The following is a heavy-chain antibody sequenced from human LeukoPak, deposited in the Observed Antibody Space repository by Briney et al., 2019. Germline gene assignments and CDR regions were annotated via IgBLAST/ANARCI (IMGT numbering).Heavy chain of an antibody. J-gene: IGHJ3*02. Sequence: GASVKVSCKASGGTFSRYAISWVRQAPGQGLEWMGGIIAMFGTANYAQKFQGRVTITADESTSTANMELSSLRSEDTAVYYCARGYCSGGSCLSHDAFDIWGQGTMVTVSS. V-gene: IGHV1-69*13. CDR1: GGTFSRYA. CDR3: ARGYCSGGSCLSHDAFDI. D-gene: IGHD2-15*01. CDR2: IIAMFGTA.